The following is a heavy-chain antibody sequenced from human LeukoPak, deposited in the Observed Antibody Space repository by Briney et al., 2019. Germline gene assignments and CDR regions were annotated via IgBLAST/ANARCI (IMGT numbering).Heavy chain of an antibody. CDR1: GCTFTSYG. CDR3: ARGRSSGWSYYYYYYGMDV. D-gene: IGHD6-19*01. J-gene: IGHJ6*02. Sequence: ASVKVSCKASGCTFTSYGISWVRQAPGQGLEWMGWISAYNGNTNYAQKLQGRVTMTTDTSTSTAYMERRSLRSEDTAVYYCARGRSSGWSYYYYYYGMDVWGQGTTVTVSS. V-gene: IGHV1-18*01. CDR2: ISAYNGNT.